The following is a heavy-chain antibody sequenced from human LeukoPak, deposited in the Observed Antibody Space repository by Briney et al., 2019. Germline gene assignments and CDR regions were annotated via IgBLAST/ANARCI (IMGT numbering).Heavy chain of an antibody. Sequence: GGSLRLSCAASGFTVSSKYMSWVRQAPGKGLEWVSVIYSGGSTYYTDSVKGRFTISRDNSKNTVYLQMNSLRAEDTAVYYCARDCSASSSDYYPLGYWGQGTLVTVSS. J-gene: IGHJ4*02. V-gene: IGHV3-66*01. CDR2: IYSGGST. CDR1: GFTVSSKY. D-gene: IGHD3-22*01. CDR3: ARDCSASSSDYYPLGY.